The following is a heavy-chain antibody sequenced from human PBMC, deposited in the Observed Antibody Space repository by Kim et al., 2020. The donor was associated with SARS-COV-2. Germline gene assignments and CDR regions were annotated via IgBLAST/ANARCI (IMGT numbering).Heavy chain of an antibody. CDR3: ARVYRGSYAPYYYYYMDV. D-gene: IGHD1-26*01. V-gene: IGHV3-11*01. Sequence: KGRFTISRDNAKNSLYLQMNSLRAEDTAVYYCARVYRGSYAPYYYYYMDVWGKGTTVTVSS. J-gene: IGHJ6*03.